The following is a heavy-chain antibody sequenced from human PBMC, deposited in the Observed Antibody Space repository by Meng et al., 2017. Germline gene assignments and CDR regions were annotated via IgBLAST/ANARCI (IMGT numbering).Heavy chain of an antibody. D-gene: IGHD4-23*01. CDR3: ARTGGTTVVTAGRRFWYFDL. CDR1: GGSISIISYY. Sequence: LEEAGPGLGKPSGTLSLTCPVSGGSISIISYYWGWIRQPPGKGLDGIGSIYYSGSTYYNPSLKSRVTISVDTSKNQFSLKLSSVTAADTAVYYCARTGGTTVVTAGRRFWYFDLWGRGTLVTVSS. V-gene: IGHV4-39*07. CDR2: IYYSGST. J-gene: IGHJ2*01.